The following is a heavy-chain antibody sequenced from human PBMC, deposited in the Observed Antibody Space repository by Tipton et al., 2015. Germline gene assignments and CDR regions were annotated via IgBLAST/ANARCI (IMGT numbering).Heavy chain of an antibody. D-gene: IGHD6-19*01. V-gene: IGHV4-39*01. Sequence: TLSLTCTVSGGSISSSSYQWAWIRQPPGKGLERIGSIYYTGSTYYNPSLQSRVTMSIDTSRNQFSLKLTSVTAAGTAVYYCARHGVHWLIFDYWGQGTLVTVSS. CDR3: ARHGVHWLIFDY. J-gene: IGHJ4*02. CDR1: GGSISSSSYQ. CDR2: IYYTGST.